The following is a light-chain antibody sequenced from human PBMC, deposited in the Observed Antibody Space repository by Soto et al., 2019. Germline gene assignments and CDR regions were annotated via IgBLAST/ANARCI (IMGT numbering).Light chain of an antibody. CDR2: DDN. CDR1: KIGTKS. J-gene: IGLJ2*01. Sequence: SYELTQAPSVSVAPGQTARFTCGGDKIGTKSVHWHQQKPGQAPVLLVYDDNDRPSGIPERFSGSKSGNTVTLTISRVEAGDEADYYCQVWDRTTDFVVFGGGTKLTVL. CDR3: QVWDRTTDFVV. V-gene: IGLV3-21*02.